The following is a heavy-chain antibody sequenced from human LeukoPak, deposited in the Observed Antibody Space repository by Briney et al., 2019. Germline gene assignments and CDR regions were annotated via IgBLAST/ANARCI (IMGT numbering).Heavy chain of an antibody. CDR3: AGGYCSSTSCYVDWFDH. D-gene: IGHD2-2*01. CDR1: GFTFSSYW. J-gene: IGHJ5*02. Sequence: PGGSLRLSCAASGFTFSSYWMHWVRHAPGKGLVWVSRINSDGSSTSYADSVKGRFTISRDNAKNTLYLQMNSLRAEDTAVYYCAGGYCSSTSCYVDWFDHWGQGTLVAVSS. CDR2: INSDGSST. V-gene: IGHV3-74*01.